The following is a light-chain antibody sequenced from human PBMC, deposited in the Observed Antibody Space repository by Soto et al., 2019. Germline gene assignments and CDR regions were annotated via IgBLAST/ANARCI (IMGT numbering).Light chain of an antibody. CDR2: GNS. V-gene: IGLV1-40*01. J-gene: IGLJ1*01. CDR1: SSNIGAGYD. CDR3: QSYDGSLKV. Sequence: QSVLAQPPSVSGAPGQRVTISCTVSSSNIGAGYDVHWYQQLPGTAPKLLIYGNSNRPSGVPDRFFGSNSGTSASLAITGLQAEDEADYYCQSYDGSLKVFGTGTKVTLL.